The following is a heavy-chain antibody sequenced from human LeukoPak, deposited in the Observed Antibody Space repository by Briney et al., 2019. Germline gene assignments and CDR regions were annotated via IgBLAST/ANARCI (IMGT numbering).Heavy chain of an antibody. CDR1: GFTFGDYA. D-gene: IGHD1-20*01. J-gene: IGHJ4*02. CDR3: TSKTNWNDAFY. CDR2: IRSKAYGGTT. V-gene: IGHV3-49*03. Sequence: GGSLRLSCTASGFTFGDYAMSWFRQAPGEGLEWVGFIRSKAYGGTTEYAASVKGRFTISRDDSKSIAYLQMNSLKTEDTAVYYCTSKTNWNDAFYWGQGTLVTVSS.